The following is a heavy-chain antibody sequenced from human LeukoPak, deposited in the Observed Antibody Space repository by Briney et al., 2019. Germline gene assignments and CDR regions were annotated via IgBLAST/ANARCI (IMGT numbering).Heavy chain of an antibody. CDR1: GFTFGDYA. D-gene: IGHD3-3*01. CDR3: TRAYYDFWSGYSGLLDY. V-gene: IGHV3-49*04. CDR2: IRSKAYGGTT. J-gene: IGHJ4*02. Sequence: GGSLRLSCTASGFTFGDYAMSWVRQAPGKGLEWVGFIRSKAYGGTTEYAAYVKGRFTISRDDSKSIAYLQMNSLKTEDTAVYYCTRAYYDFWSGYSGLLDYWGQGTLVTVSS.